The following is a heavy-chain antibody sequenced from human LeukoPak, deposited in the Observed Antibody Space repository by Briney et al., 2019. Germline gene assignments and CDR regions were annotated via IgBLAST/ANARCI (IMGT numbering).Heavy chain of an antibody. J-gene: IGHJ6*03. Sequence: GASVKVSCKASGYTFTSYDINWVRQATGQGLEWMGWMNPNSGNTGYAQKFQGRVTMTRNTSISTAYMELSSLRSEDTAVYYCARGDRYCSSTSCSPRYYYYYMDVWGKGTTVTVSS. V-gene: IGHV1-8*01. CDR1: GYTFTSYD. D-gene: IGHD2-2*01. CDR3: ARGDRYCSSTSCSPRYYYYYMDV. CDR2: MNPNSGNT.